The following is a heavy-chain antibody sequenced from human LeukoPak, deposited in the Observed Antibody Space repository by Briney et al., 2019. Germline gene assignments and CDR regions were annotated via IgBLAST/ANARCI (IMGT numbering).Heavy chain of an antibody. Sequence: GGSLRLSCAASGFTFDNYAMHWVRQAPGKGLEWVSGISWNSGTIGYADSVKGRFTISRDNSKNSLYLQMNSLRAEDTAVYYCAELGITMIGGVWGKGTTVTISS. CDR2: ISWNSGTI. CDR1: GFTFDNYA. J-gene: IGHJ6*04. CDR3: AELGITMIGGV. V-gene: IGHV3-9*01. D-gene: IGHD3-10*02.